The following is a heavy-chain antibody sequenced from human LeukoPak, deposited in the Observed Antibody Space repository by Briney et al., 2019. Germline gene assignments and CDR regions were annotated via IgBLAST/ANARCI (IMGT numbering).Heavy chain of an antibody. J-gene: IGHJ3*02. CDR2: ISGTSNYI. Sequence: PGGSLRLSCAASGFTFNIYSMNWVRQAPGKGLEWVSSISGTSNYIYYADSVKGRFTISRDNAKNSLYLHMNSLRAEDTAVYYRARGLQLWYPGDAFDIWGQGTMVTVSS. CDR3: ARGLQLWYPGDAFDI. V-gene: IGHV3-21*01. CDR1: GFTFNIYS. D-gene: IGHD5-18*01.